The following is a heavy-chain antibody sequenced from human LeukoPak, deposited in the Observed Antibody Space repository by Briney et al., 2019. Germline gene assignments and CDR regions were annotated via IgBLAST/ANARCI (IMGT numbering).Heavy chain of an antibody. J-gene: IGHJ5*02. CDR1: GGSISSYY. CDR3: ARVSVRGVKAYWFDP. D-gene: IGHD3-10*01. CDR2: IYYSGST. V-gene: IGHV4-59*01. Sequence: SETLSLTCTVSGGSISSYYWSWIRQPPGKGLEWIGYIYYSGSTNYNPSLKSRVTISVDTSKNQFSLKLSSVTAADTAVYYCARVSVRGVKAYWFDPWGQGTLVTVSS.